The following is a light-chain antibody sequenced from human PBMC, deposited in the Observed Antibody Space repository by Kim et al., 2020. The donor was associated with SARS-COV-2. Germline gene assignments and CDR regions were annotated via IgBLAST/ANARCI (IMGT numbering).Light chain of an antibody. V-gene: IGLV2-14*03. Sequence: GQSTTISCSGTSSDIGNFSYVSWYQQRPGEAPKLMIYDVSARPSGVSARFSGSKSGNTASLTISGLQADDESDYYCSSYTNARTVVFGGGTQLTVL. CDR1: SSDIGNFSY. CDR3: SSYTNARTVV. J-gene: IGLJ2*01. CDR2: DVS.